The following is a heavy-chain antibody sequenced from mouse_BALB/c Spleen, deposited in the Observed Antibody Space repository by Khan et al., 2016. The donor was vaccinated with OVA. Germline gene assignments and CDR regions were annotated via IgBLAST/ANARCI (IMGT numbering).Heavy chain of an antibody. V-gene: IGHV1-4*01. J-gene: IGHJ2*01. Sequence: QVHVKQSGAELARPGASVKTSCKASGYTFTSYTMHWVKQRPGQGLEWIGYINPSSGYTKYNQKFKDKATLTAYKSSSTAYRQLSSLTSEDSAVYYCARTHERWGQGTTLTVSS. CDR3: ARTHER. CDR1: GYTFTSYT. CDR2: INPSSGYT.